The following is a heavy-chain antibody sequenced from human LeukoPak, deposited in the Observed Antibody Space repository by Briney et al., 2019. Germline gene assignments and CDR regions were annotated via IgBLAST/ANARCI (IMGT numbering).Heavy chain of an antibody. V-gene: IGHV4-4*07. CDR3: ARDRIWNDAGHDPFDI. J-gene: IGHJ3*02. D-gene: IGHD1-1*01. CDR2: IYTSANT. CDR1: GASISSYY. Sequence: SETLSLTCNVSGASISSYYWSWIRQPAGKELEWIGRIYTSANTNYSPSFKSRATISIDRSKNQFSLNLPSVTAADTAVYYCARDRIWNDAGHDPFDIWGQGTMVTVSS.